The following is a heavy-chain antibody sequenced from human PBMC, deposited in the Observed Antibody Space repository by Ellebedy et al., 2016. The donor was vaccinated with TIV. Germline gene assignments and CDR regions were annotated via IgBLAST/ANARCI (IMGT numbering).Heavy chain of an antibody. Sequence: GESLKISCAASGFIFNNYPMNWVRQAPGKGQEWLSNIRTDSESYETHYADSVKGRFIISRDNAKNSLYLQMNSLRDEDTAVYYCVRDSRWAFDIWGQGTLVTVSS. CDR3: VRDSRWAFDI. CDR1: GFIFNNYP. CDR2: IRTDSESYET. J-gene: IGHJ3*02. V-gene: IGHV3-48*02. D-gene: IGHD2-15*01.